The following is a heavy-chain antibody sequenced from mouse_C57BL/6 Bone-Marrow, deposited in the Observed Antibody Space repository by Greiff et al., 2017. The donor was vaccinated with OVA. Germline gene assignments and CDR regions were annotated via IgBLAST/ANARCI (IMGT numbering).Heavy chain of an antibody. CDR2: IHPNSGST. CDR1: GYTFTSYW. CDR3: ARHYDHDPNYYAMDY. J-gene: IGHJ4*01. V-gene: IGHV1-64*01. Sequence: QVQLQQSGAELVKPGASVKLSCKASGYTFTSYWMHWVKQRPGQGLEWIGMIHPNSGSTNYNEKFKSKATLTVDKSSSTAYMQLSSLTSEDSAVYYCARHYDHDPNYYAMDYWGQGTSVTVSS. D-gene: IGHD2-4*01.